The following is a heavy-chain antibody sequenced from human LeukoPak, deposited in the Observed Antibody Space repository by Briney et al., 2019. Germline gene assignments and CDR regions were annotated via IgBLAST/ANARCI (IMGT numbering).Heavy chain of an antibody. V-gene: IGHV3-30*04. CDR3: AREPYDSGSSYYFDY. CDR2: ISYDGSNK. J-gene: IGHJ4*02. D-gene: IGHD3-10*01. Sequence: PGGSLRLSCAASGFTFSSYAMHWVRQAPGKGLEWVAVISYDGSNKYYADSVKGRFTISRDNSKNTLYLQMNSLRAEDTAVYYCAREPYDSGSSYYFDYWGQGTLVTVSS. CDR1: GFTFSSYA.